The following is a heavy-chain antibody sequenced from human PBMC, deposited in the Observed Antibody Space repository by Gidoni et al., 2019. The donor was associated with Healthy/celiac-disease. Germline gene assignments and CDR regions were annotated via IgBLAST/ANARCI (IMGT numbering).Heavy chain of an antibody. CDR3: TQRSGYSYGSGY. CDR2: IRSKANSYAT. CDR1: GFTSSGSA. Sequence: EVQLVESAGGLVQLGGSLKLSCAAPGFTSSGSAMHWVRQASGKGLEWVGRIRSKANSYATAYAASVKGRFTISRDDSKNTAYLQMNSLKTEDTAVYYCTQRSGYSYGSGYWGQGTLVTVSS. D-gene: IGHD5-18*01. V-gene: IGHV3-73*02. J-gene: IGHJ4*02.